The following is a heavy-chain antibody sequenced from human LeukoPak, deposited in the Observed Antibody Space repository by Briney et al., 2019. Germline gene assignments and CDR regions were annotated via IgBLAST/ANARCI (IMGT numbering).Heavy chain of an antibody. CDR3: ARTLLTVTTSRPFDY. V-gene: IGHV3-74*01. J-gene: IGHJ4*02. CDR2: INTDGSST. Sequence: GGSLRLSCAASGFAFSRYWMHWVRQAPGKGLVWVSHINTDGSSTNYADSVKGRFTISRDNAKNSLYLQMNSLRAEDTAVYYCARTLLTVTTSRPFDYWGQGTLVTVSS. CDR1: GFAFSRYW. D-gene: IGHD4-17*01.